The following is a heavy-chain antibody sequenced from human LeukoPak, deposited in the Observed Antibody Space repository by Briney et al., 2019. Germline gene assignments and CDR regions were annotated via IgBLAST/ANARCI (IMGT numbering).Heavy chain of an antibody. CDR3: VSFYETY. D-gene: IGHD2-2*01. J-gene: IGHJ4*02. CDR2: INSDGSWT. V-gene: IGHV3-74*01. CDR1: GFTFSNYA. Sequence: GGSLGLSCAASGFTFSNYAMNWVRLAPGKGLEWVSHINSDGSWTSYADSVKGRFTISKDNAKNTVYLQMNNLRAEDTAVYYCVSFYETYWGRGTLVTVSS.